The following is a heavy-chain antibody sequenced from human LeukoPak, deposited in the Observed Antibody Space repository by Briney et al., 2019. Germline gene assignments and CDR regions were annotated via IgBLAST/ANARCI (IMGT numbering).Heavy chain of an antibody. CDR2: IRSKGNSYAT. V-gene: IGHV3-73*01. CDR3: TRGTGIVGATVEY. D-gene: IGHD1-26*01. Sequence: GGSLRLSCAASGFTFSGSAMHWVRQASGKGLEWVGRIRSKGNSYATAYAASVKGRFTISRDDSKNTAYLQMNSLKTEDTAVYYCTRGTGIVGATVEYWGQGTLVTVSS. CDR1: GFTFSGSA. J-gene: IGHJ4*02.